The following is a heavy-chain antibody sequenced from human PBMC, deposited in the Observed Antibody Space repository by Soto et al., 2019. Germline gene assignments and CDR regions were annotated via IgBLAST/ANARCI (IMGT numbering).Heavy chain of an antibody. J-gene: IGHJ3*02. Sequence: ASVKVSCKASGYSFTSYDINWVRQATGQGLEWMGWMNPNSGNTGYAQKFQGRVTMTRNTPISTAYMELSSLRSEDTAVYYCARGDDIFMFIFGGVIAHHDALAISAQRTMALVS. CDR2: MNPNSGNT. V-gene: IGHV1-8*01. CDR3: ARGDDIFMFIFGGVIAHHDALAI. D-gene: IGHD3-16*02. CDR1: GYSFTSYD.